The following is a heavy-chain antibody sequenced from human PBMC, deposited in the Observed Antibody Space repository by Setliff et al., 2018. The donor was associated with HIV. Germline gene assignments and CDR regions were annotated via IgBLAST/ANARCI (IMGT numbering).Heavy chain of an antibody. V-gene: IGHV3-23*01. CDR3: AKDLVTTTGPDY. Sequence: GSLRLSCAASGFTFSSYAMSWVRQAPGKGLEWVSGISGSGGSTYYADSVKGRFTISRDNSKNTLYLQMNSLRAEDTAVYYCAKDLVTTTGPDYWGQGTLVTVSS. CDR1: GFTFSSYA. D-gene: IGHD1-1*01. CDR2: ISGSGGST. J-gene: IGHJ4*02.